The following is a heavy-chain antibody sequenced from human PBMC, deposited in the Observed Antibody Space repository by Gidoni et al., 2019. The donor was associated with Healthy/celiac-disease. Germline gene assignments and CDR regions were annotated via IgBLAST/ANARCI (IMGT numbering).Heavy chain of an antibody. CDR1: GSTFTGYY. J-gene: IGHJ4*02. V-gene: IGHV1-2*02. D-gene: IGHD4-17*01. Sequence: QVQLVQSGAEVKKPGASVKVSCKAFGSTFTGYYMHWVRQAPGQGLEWMGWINPNSGGTNYAQKFQGRVTMTRDTSISTAYMELSRLRSDDTAVYYCARDTSTVTSYYFDYWGQGTLVTVSS. CDR3: ARDTSTVTSYYFDY. CDR2: INPNSGGT.